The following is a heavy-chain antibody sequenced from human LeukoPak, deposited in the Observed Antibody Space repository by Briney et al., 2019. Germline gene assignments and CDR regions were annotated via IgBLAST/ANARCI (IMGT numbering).Heavy chain of an antibody. J-gene: IGHJ4*02. D-gene: IGHD1-1*01. CDR2: ISSSSSYI. CDR1: GFTFSTYS. CDR3: VRPRSPASNDGGY. Sequence: SGGSLRLSCAASGFTFSTYSMNWVRQAPGKGLEWVSSISSSSSYIYYADSVKGRFTISRDNAKNSLYLQLNSLRAEDTALYYCVRPRSPASNDGGYWGQGTLVTVSS. V-gene: IGHV3-21*01.